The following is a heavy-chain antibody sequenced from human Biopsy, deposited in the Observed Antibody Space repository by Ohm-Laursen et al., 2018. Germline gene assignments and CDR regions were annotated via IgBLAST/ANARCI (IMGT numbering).Heavy chain of an antibody. CDR1: GGSVSGYY. CDR2: IYYSGNT. V-gene: IGHV4-59*04. Sequence: TLSLTCTVSGGSVSGYYWNWIRQSPGKGLEWIGNIYYSGNTDYSPSLKSRVTISVDTSNNQFSLKLRSVTAADTAVYYCARQVDFWSGYVDYWGQGTLVAVSS. J-gene: IGHJ4*02. CDR3: ARQVDFWSGYVDY. D-gene: IGHD3-3*01.